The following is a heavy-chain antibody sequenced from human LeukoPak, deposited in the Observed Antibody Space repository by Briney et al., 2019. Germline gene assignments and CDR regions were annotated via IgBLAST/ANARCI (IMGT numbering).Heavy chain of an antibody. Sequence: GGSLRLSCAASGFTFSRYWLSWVRQAPGKGLEWVANIKQDGSEIEHVDSVKGRFTISRDNAKNSLYLQLNSLRVEDTAVYYCAGGSGWLIEVYWGQGTLVTVSS. V-gene: IGHV3-7*01. D-gene: IGHD6-19*01. J-gene: IGHJ4*02. CDR1: GFTFSRYW. CDR2: IKQDGSEI. CDR3: AGGSGWLIEVY.